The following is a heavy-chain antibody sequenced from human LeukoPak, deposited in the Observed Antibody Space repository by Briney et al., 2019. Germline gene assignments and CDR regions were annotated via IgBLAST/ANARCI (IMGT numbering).Heavy chain of an antibody. Sequence: GGSLRLSCAASGFTFSSYSMNWVRQAPGKGLEWVSSISSSSSYIYYAESVKGRFTIPRDNSKNSLYLQMNSLKAEDTAVYYCASIFSSSWYIDYYYYYGMDVWGQGTTVTVSS. J-gene: IGHJ6*02. CDR2: ISSSSSYI. CDR3: ASIFSSSWYIDYYYYYGMDV. V-gene: IGHV3-21*01. CDR1: GFTFSSYS. D-gene: IGHD6-13*01.